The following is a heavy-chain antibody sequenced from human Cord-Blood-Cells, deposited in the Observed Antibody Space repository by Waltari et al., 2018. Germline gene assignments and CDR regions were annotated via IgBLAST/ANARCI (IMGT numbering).Heavy chain of an antibody. V-gene: IGHV3-23*04. J-gene: IGHJ4*02. CDR2: ISGRGGNT. Sequence: EVQLVESGGGLVQPGGSLRLSCAASGFTFSSYAMSWVRQAPGKGLEWVSGISGRGGNTYYADSVKGRFTIPRDKSKNTLYLQMNSLRAEDTAVYYCAKDSAGATDYWGQGTLVTVSS. CDR3: AKDSAGATDY. D-gene: IGHD1-26*01. CDR1: GFTFSSYA.